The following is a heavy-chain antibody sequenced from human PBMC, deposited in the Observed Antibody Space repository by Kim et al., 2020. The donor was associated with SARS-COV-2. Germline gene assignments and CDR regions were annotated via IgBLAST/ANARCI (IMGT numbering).Heavy chain of an antibody. V-gene: IGHV4-4*07. CDR2: IHSNGNT. CDR3: ARGRGTSITTDWFDP. Sequence: SETLSLTCTVSGVPINGYYWSWIRQSAGRGLQWIGRIHSNGNTNYNPSLKSRVAMSVDTSKNEVSLKLKSVTAADSALYYCARGRGTSITTDWFDPWGQG. D-gene: IGHD3-16*01. CDR1: GVPINGYY. J-gene: IGHJ5*02.